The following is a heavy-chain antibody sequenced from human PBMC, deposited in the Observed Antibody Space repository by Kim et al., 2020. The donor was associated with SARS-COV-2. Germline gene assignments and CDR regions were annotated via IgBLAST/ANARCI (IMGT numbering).Heavy chain of an antibody. Sequence: ASVKVSCKASGYTFTSYGISWVRQAPGQGLEWVGWISPYNGNTNYAQKLQGRVTMTTDTSTSTAYMELRSLISDDTAVYYCAGELGINWFDPWGQGTLVTVSS. CDR1: GYTFTSYG. J-gene: IGHJ5*02. CDR3: AGELGINWFDP. D-gene: IGHD7-27*01. CDR2: ISPYNGNT. V-gene: IGHV1-18*01.